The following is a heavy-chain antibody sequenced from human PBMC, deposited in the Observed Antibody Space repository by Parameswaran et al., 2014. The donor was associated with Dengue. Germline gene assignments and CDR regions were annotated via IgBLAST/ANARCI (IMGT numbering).Heavy chain of an antibody. V-gene: IGHV1-69*10. CDR2: VIPILGIA. Sequence: WVRQAPGQGLEWMGGVIPILGIANYAQKFQGRVTITADKSTSTAYMELSSLRSEDTAVYYCARGLSLEVGHADPDWYYGNWLDPWGQGTLVTVSS. J-gene: IGHJ5*02. D-gene: IGHD1-7*01. CDR3: ARGLSLEVGHADPDWYYGNWLDP.